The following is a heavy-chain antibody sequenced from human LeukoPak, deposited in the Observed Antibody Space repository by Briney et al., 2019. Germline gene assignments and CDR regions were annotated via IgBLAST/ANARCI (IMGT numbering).Heavy chain of an antibody. Sequence: PSETLSLTCTVSGGSISSYYWSWIRQPPGKGLEWIGYIYYSGSTNYNPSLKSRVTISVDMSKNQFSLKLSSVTAADTAVYYCARIVSSGGDYWGQGTLVTVSS. CDR3: ARIVSSGGDY. V-gene: IGHV4-59*01. J-gene: IGHJ4*02. D-gene: IGHD1-26*01. CDR1: GGSISSYY. CDR2: IYYSGST.